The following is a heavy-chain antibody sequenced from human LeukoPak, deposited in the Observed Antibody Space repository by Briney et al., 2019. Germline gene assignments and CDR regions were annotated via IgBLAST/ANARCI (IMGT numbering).Heavy chain of an antibody. Sequence: PSETLSLTCTVSGGSISSSSYYWGWIRQPPGKGLEWIGSIYYSGSTNYNPSLKSRVTISVDTSKNQFSLKLSSVTAADTAVYYCARDLPHYGGNSFDYWGQGTLVTVSS. CDR2: IYYSGST. CDR3: ARDLPHYGGNSFDY. CDR1: GGSISSSSYY. D-gene: IGHD4-23*01. V-gene: IGHV4-39*07. J-gene: IGHJ4*02.